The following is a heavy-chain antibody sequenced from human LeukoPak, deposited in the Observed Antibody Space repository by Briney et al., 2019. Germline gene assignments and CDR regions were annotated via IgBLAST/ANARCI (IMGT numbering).Heavy chain of an antibody. Sequence: PSETLSLTCTVSGGSISSYYWSWIRQPAGKGLEWIGRIYTSGSTNYNPSLKSRVTMSVDTSKNQFSLKLSSVTAADTAVYYCARDRIAVAGDYFDYWGRGTLVTVSS. CDR2: IYTSGST. CDR3: ARDRIAVAGDYFDY. CDR1: GGSISSYY. V-gene: IGHV4-4*07. D-gene: IGHD6-19*01. J-gene: IGHJ4*02.